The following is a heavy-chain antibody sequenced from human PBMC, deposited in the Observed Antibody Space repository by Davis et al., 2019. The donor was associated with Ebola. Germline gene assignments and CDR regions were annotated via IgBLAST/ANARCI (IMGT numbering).Heavy chain of an antibody. CDR3: AKDGDSYYYDSSGYYYRFDFQH. V-gene: IGHV3-21*01. D-gene: IGHD3-22*01. CDR2: ISSSSSYI. CDR1: GFTFNNYA. J-gene: IGHJ1*01. Sequence: GGSLRLSCAASGFTFNNYAMSWVRQAPGKGLEWVSSISSSSSYIYYADSVKGRFTISRDNSKNTLYLQMNSLRAEDTAVYYCAKDGDSYYYDSSGYYYRFDFQHWGQGTLVTVSS.